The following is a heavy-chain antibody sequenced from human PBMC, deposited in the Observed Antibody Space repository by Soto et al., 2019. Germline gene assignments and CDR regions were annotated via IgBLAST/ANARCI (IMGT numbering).Heavy chain of an antibody. CDR1: GFTFSSHG. CDR3: ARGPSYSDSYFDH. V-gene: IGHV3-33*01. J-gene: IGHJ4*02. D-gene: IGHD4-17*01. Sequence: GGSLRLSCAASGFTFSSHGMHWVRQAPGKGLEWVAVIWFDGSNKYYADSVKGRFTISRDNSKNTLYLQMNSLRAEDTAVYYCARGPSYSDSYFDHWGQGTLVTVSS. CDR2: IWFDGSNK.